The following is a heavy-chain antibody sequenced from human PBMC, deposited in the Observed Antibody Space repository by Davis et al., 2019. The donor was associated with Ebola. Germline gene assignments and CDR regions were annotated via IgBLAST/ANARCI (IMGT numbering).Heavy chain of an antibody. CDR2: IVVGSGNT. CDR3: AADGRGAIYYYYYGMDV. Sequence: SVKVSCKASGFTFTSSAVQWVRQARGQRLEWIGWIVVGSGNTNYAQKFQERVTITRDMSTSTAYMELSSLRSEDTAVYYCAADGRGAIYYYYYGMDVWGQGTTVTVSS. CDR1: GFTFTSSA. V-gene: IGHV1-58*01. D-gene: IGHD5-12*01. J-gene: IGHJ6*02.